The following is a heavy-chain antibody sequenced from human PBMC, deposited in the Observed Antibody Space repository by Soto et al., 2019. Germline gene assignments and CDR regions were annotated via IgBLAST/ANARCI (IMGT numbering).Heavy chain of an antibody. CDR3: ARLEAGGSYYYDYYYYLDV. V-gene: IGHV3-48*04. D-gene: IGHD1-26*01. Sequence: GGSLRLSCAASGFTFSSYSMNWVRQAPGKGLEWVSYISSSSSTIYYADSVKGRFTISRDNAKNSLYLQMNSLRAEDTAVYYCARLEAGGSYYYDYYYYLDVWGKGTTVTVSS. CDR1: GFTFSSYS. CDR2: ISSSSSTI. J-gene: IGHJ6*03.